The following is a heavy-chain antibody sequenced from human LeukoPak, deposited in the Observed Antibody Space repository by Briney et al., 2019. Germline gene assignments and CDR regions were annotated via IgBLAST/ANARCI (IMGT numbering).Heavy chain of an antibody. CDR1: GVSISSYY. CDR2: IYTSGST. V-gene: IGHV4-4*07. J-gene: IGHJ6*03. CDR3: ARSGYSYGTSYYYYYYMDV. Sequence: SETLSLTCTVSGVSISSYYWSWIRQPAGKGLEWIGRIYTSGSTNYNPSLKSRVTMSVDTSKNQFSLKLSSVTAADTAVYYCARSGYSYGTSYYYYYYMDVWGKGTTVTVSS. D-gene: IGHD5-18*01.